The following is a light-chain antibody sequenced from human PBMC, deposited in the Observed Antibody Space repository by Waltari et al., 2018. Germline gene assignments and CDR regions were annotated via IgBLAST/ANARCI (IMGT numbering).Light chain of an antibody. CDR1: HSNIGSNF. J-gene: IGLJ2*01. CDR3: AAWDDGLRGPA. V-gene: IGLV1-47*01. Sequence: QSVLTQSPSVSETPGQKITISCSGSHSNIGSNFVNWYQQVPGTAPKLLIYENSQRPTGVPDRVSASKAGTSASLAISGLQSQDEADYYCAAWDDGLRGPAFGGGTKVTVL. CDR2: ENS.